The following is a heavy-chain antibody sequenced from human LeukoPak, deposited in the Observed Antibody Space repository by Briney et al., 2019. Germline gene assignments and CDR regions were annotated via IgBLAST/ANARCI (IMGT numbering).Heavy chain of an antibody. CDR2: IYYSGGT. J-gene: IGHJ3*02. CDR3: ARAPYYYDSSGSHDAFDI. D-gene: IGHD3-22*01. CDR1: GGSISSYY. Sequence: SETLSLTCTVSGGSISSYYWSWIRQPSGKGLEWIGYIYYSGGTNYNPYLKSRVTISVDTSKNQFSLKLSSVTAADTAVYYCARAPYYYDSSGSHDAFDIWGQGTMVTVSS. V-gene: IGHV4-59*01.